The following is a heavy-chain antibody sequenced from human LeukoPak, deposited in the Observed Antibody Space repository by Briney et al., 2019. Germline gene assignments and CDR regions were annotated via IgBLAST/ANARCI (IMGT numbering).Heavy chain of an antibody. Sequence: PSETLSLTCTVSGGSISSYYWSWIRQPPGKGLEWIGYIYYSGSTNYNPSLKSRVTISVDTSKNQFSLKLSSVTAEDTAVYYCARTSSGYYIDAFDIWGQGTMVTVSS. CDR3: ARTSSGYYIDAFDI. J-gene: IGHJ3*02. CDR1: GGSISSYY. CDR2: IYYSGST. D-gene: IGHD3-22*01. V-gene: IGHV4-59*01.